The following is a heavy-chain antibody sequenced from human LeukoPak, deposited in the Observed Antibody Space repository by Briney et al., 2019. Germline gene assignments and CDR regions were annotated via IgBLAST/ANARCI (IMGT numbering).Heavy chain of an antibody. CDR1: GFTVSSNY. D-gene: IGHD4-17*01. Sequence: GGSLRLSCAASGFTVSSNYMSWVRQAPGKGLEWVSVIYSAGSSSYADSVKGRFTISRDNSKNTLYLQMNRLRAEDTAIYYCARGPDYANGWNYFASWGQGTLVTVSS. CDR2: IYSAGSS. J-gene: IGHJ4*02. CDR3: ARGPDYANGWNYFAS. V-gene: IGHV3-53*01.